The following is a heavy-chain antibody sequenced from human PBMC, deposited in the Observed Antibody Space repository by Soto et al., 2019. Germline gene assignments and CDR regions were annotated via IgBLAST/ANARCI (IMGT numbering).Heavy chain of an antibody. CDR2: ISAYNGNI. V-gene: IGHV1-18*01. Sequence: ASVKVSCKASAYTFTNYGISWVRQAPGQGLEWMGWISAYNGNINYAQKFRGRVTMTTDTSTSSAYLEVRRLRSDDTAVYYCARSGSSWGQGTTVTVSS. D-gene: IGHD6-13*01. CDR1: AYTFTNYG. CDR3: ARSGSS. J-gene: IGHJ6*02.